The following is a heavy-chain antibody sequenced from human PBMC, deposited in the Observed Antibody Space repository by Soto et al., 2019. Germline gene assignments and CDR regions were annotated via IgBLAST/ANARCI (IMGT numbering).Heavy chain of an antibody. Sequence: GESLKISCKASGYTFTNYWIDWVRQMPGKGLEWMGRIDPADSYTNYSPSFQGHVTISVDESVSTAYLTWTSLKTSDTAMYYCARQVAGSFRWLDPWGQGTLVTVSS. CDR1: GYTFTNYW. V-gene: IGHV5-10-1*01. CDR3: ARQVAGSFRWLDP. J-gene: IGHJ5*02. CDR2: IDPADSYT. D-gene: IGHD6-19*01.